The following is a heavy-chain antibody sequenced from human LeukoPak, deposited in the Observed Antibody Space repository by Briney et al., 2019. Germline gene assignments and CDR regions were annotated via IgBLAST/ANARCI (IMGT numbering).Heavy chain of an antibody. CDR1: GFTFSSYG. D-gene: IGHD1-7*01. V-gene: IGHV3-21*01. CDR2: ISSSSSYI. CDR3: ARDQLPYNWNYVMDAFDI. Sequence: GGSLRLSCATSGFTFSSYGMNWVRQAPGKGLEWVSSISSSSSYIYYADSVKGRFTISRDNAKNSLYLQMNSLRAEDTAVYYCARDQLPYNWNYVMDAFDIWGQGTMVTVSS. J-gene: IGHJ3*02.